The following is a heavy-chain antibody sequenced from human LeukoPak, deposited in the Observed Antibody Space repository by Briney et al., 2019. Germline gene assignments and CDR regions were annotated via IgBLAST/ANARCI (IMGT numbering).Heavy chain of an antibody. Sequence: PGGSLRLSCAASGFTFSSYSMSWVRQAPGKGLEWVSSISTSSGYISYADSVKGGFTISRENAKKSLYMQMNSLRAEETAVYYCARDRGYGKNFDYWGQGTLFTVSS. CDR2: ISTSSGYI. D-gene: IGHD5-18*01. V-gene: IGHV3-21*01. J-gene: IGHJ4*02. CDR3: ARDRGYGKNFDY. CDR1: GFTFSSYS.